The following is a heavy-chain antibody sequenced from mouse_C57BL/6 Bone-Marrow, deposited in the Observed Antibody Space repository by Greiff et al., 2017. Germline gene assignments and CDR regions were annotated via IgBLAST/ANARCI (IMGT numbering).Heavy chain of an antibody. J-gene: IGHJ4*01. CDR1: GYTFTDYN. CDR3: ARRKQRYLYYYAMDY. Sequence: EVQLQQSGPELVKPGASVKLPCKASGYTFTDYNMDWVKQSHGKSLEWIGNINPNNGGTNYNQKFKGKTTLTVDKSSSTAYMELSSLTSEDTAVYYCARRKQRYLYYYAMDYWGQGTSVTVSS. V-gene: IGHV1-18*01. CDR2: INPNNGGT. D-gene: IGHD5-1*01.